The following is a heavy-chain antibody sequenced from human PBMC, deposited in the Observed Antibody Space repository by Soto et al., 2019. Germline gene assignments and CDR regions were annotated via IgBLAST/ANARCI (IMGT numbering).Heavy chain of an antibody. Sequence: QVQLQESGPGLVKPSQTLSLTCTVSGGSISSGDYYWSWIRQHPGKGLEWIGYIYYSGSTYYNPSLQSAVTISVDTSKNQFALKLSSVTAADTAVYYCARWWSGSRQGFDPWGQGTLVTVSS. CDR3: ARWWSGSRQGFDP. CDR1: GGSISSGDYY. J-gene: IGHJ5*02. V-gene: IGHV4-31*01. D-gene: IGHD3-3*01. CDR2: IYYSGST.